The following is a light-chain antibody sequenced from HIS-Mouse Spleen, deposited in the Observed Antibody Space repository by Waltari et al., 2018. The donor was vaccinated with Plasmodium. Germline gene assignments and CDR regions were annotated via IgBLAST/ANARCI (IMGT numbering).Light chain of an antibody. CDR2: KDS. V-gene: IGLV3-25*03. J-gene: IGLJ3*02. CDR1: ALPKQY. CDR3: QSADSSGTPNWV. Sequence: SYELTQPPSVSVSPGQTARITCSGDALPKQYAYWYQQKPGQAPVRVIYKDSERPSGIPGRFSGASSGTTVTLTISGGQAEDEADYYCQSADSSGTPNWVFGGGTKLTVL.